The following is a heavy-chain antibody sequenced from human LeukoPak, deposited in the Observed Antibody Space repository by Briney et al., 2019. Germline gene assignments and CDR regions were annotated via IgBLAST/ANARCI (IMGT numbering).Heavy chain of an antibody. CDR1: VGSISSGDYY. V-gene: IGHV4-30-4*08. D-gene: IGHD3-3*01. CDR2: IYYSGST. Sequence: SETLSLTCTVSVGSISSGDYYWSWIRRPPGKGLEWIGYIYYSGSTYYNPSLKSRVTISVDTSKNQFSLKLSSVTAADTAVYYCARGGAVLRFLEWSLEHFDYWGQGTLVTVSS. J-gene: IGHJ4*02. CDR3: ARGGAVLRFLEWSLEHFDY.